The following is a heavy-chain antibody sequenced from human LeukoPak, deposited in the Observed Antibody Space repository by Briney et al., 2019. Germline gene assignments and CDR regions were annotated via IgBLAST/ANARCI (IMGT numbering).Heavy chain of an antibody. D-gene: IGHD3-22*01. Sequence: GGSLRLSCAASGFTFSSYGMGWVRQAPGKGLEWVSGISGRGGSTYYADSVKGRFSISRDKSKNTLYRQMNILRAEDTAVYYCAKDVNYYDSSGYSIFQHWGQGTLVTVSS. CDR1: GFTFSSYG. V-gene: IGHV3-23*01. CDR2: ISGRGGST. J-gene: IGHJ1*01. CDR3: AKDVNYYDSSGYSIFQH.